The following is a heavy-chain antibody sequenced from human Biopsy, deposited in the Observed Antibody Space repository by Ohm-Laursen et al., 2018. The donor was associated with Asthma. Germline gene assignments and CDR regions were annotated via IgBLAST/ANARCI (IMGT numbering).Heavy chain of an antibody. Sequence: SLRLSCAAPGFSFSDYYMTWMRQAPGKGLEWVSSISSSGSTTYPAESVKGRFTISRDNAQKSLFLQMGSLRAEDTAIYYCARVFESSEWGPFYHFGLDVWGQGTTVADSS. D-gene: IGHD6-25*01. CDR1: GFSFSDYY. CDR3: ARVFESSEWGPFYHFGLDV. J-gene: IGHJ6*02. CDR2: ISSSGSTT. V-gene: IGHV3-11*01.